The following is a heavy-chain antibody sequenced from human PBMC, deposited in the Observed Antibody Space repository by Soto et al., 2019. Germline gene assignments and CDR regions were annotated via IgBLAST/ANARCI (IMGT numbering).Heavy chain of an antibody. Sequence: GPTLVNPTQTLTLTCTFSGFSLSTSGMCVSWIRQPPGKALEWLARSDWEEDKYYSTSPKTRLNISKDTSKNQVVLTMTNMDPVDTATYYCARIRGGYDIYYYGMDVWGQAT. D-gene: IGHD5-12*01. J-gene: IGHJ6*02. V-gene: IGHV2-70*11. CDR3: ARIRGGYDIYYYGMDV. CDR1: GFSLSTSGMC. CDR2: SDWEEDK.